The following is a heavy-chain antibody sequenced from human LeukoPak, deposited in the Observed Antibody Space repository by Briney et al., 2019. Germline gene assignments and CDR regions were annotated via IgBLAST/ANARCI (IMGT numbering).Heavy chain of an antibody. V-gene: IGHV3-30*04. CDR2: ISYDGSNK. CDR3: AKETGAFDI. J-gene: IGHJ3*02. Sequence: GGSLRLSCAASGFTFSSYAMHWVRQAPGKGLEWVAVISYDGSNKYYADSVKGRFTISRDNSKNTLYLQMNSLRAEDTAVYYCAKETGAFDIWGQGTMVTVSS. CDR1: GFTFSSYA.